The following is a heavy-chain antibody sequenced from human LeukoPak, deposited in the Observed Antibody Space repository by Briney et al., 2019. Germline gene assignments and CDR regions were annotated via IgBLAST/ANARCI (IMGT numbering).Heavy chain of an antibody. CDR3: ARGLPTPDSTLSDY. J-gene: IGHJ4*02. V-gene: IGHV1-69*05. CDR2: IIPIFGTA. Sequence: ASVKVSCKASGGTFSSYAISWVRQAPGQGLEWMGGIIPIFGTANYAQKFQGRVTMTRNTSISTAYMELSSLRSEDTAVYYCARGLPTPDSTLSDYWGQGTLVTVSS. CDR1: GGTFSSYA. D-gene: IGHD3-16*01.